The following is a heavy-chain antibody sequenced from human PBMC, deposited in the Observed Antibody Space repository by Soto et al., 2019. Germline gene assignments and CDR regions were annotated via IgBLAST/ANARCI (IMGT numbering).Heavy chain of an antibody. J-gene: IGHJ4*02. Sequence: GHTREHLTHILTLTGTFSGFSLSASGVGVGWLREPPGKALEWLAFIYWDDDNRYSPSLQSRLTITKDTSKNQVVLTMTNMDPVDTATYYCAVLIEFRSSSCFDYWGQGTLVTVSS. CDR3: AVLIEFRSSSCFDY. D-gene: IGHD6-6*01. CDR2: IYWDDDN. V-gene: IGHV2-5*02. CDR1: GFSLSASGVG.